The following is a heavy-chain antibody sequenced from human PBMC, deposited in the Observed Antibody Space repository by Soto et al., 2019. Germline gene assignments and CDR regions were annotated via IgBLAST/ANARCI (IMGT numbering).Heavy chain of an antibody. CDR2: IYYSGST. Sequence: SGTLSLTCTVSGGSISSSSYYWGWIRQPPGKGLEWIGSIYYSGSTYYNPSLKSRVTISVDTSKNQFSLKLSSVTAADTAVYYCARGIPPQPLYFDYWGQGTLVTVSS. CDR1: GGSISSSSYY. D-gene: IGHD2-2*01. V-gene: IGHV4-39*07. J-gene: IGHJ4*02. CDR3: ARGIPPQPLYFDY.